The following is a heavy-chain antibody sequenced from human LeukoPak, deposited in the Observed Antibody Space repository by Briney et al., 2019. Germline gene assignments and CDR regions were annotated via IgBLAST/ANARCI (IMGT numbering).Heavy chain of an antibody. V-gene: IGHV1-24*01. J-gene: IGHJ5*02. CDR2: FDPEDGET. D-gene: IGHD1-26*01. Sequence: GASVKVSCKVSGYTLTELSMHWVRQAPGKGLEWMGGFDPEDGETIYAQKFQGRVTMTEDTSTDTAYMELSGLRSEDTAVYYCATLNPSIVGATGWFDPWGQGTLVTVSS. CDR1: GYTLTELS. CDR3: ATLNPSIVGATGWFDP.